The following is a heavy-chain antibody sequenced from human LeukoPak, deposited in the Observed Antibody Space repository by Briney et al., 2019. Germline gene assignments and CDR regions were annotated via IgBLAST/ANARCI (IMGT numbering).Heavy chain of an antibody. J-gene: IGHJ5*02. CDR2: IYYSGTT. Sequence: PSETLSLTCTVSGGSISSYYWSWIRQPPGKGLEWIGYIYYSGTTNYNPSLKSRVTISVDTSKNQFSLNLSSVTAADTAVYYCARSREGDWFDPWGQGTLVTVSS. CDR3: ARSREGDWFDP. CDR1: GGSISSYY. V-gene: IGHV4-59*01. D-gene: IGHD1-26*01.